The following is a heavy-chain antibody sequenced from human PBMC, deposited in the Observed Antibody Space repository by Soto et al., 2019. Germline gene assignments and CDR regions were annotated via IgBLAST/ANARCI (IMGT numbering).Heavy chain of an antibody. V-gene: IGHV4-59*01. CDR1: GGSIISDY. Sequence: PSETLSLTCTVSGGSIISDYWSWIRQPPGKGLEWIGYISYSGSTNYNPSLKSRVTISVDTSKNQFSLNLSSVTAADTAVYYCARVLSGSSLFDYWGQGTLVTVPQ. CDR3: ARVLSGSSLFDY. D-gene: IGHD1-26*01. CDR2: ISYSGST. J-gene: IGHJ4*02.